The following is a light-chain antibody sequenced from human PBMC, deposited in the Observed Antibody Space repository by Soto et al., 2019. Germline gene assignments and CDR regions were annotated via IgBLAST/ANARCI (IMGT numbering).Light chain of an antibody. CDR1: SSNIGRGYD. J-gene: IGLJ1*01. Sequence: QSVLTQPPSVSGAPGQRVTISCTGSSSNIGRGYDVHWYQQFPGSAPRLLLSGDSNRPSGVPDRFSGSRSGTSASLAITGLQAEDEADYYCSSYTSSRAYVFGIGTKLTVL. V-gene: IGLV1-40*01. CDR2: GDS. CDR3: SSYTSSRAYV.